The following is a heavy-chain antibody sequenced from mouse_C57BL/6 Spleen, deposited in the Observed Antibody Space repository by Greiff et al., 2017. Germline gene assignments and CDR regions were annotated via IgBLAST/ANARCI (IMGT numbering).Heavy chain of an antibody. CDR3: ARRAFAYDYDGYYAMDY. CDR1: GYTFTDYY. D-gene: IGHD2-4*01. Sequence: VQLQQSGAELVRPGASVKLSCKASGYTFTDYYINWVKQRPGQGLEWIGEIDPSDSYTNYNQKFKGKSTLTVDKSSSTAYMQLSSLTSEDSAVYYCARRAFAYDYDGYYAMDYWGQGTSVTVSS. V-gene: IGHV1-69*01. CDR2: IDPSDSYT. J-gene: IGHJ4*01.